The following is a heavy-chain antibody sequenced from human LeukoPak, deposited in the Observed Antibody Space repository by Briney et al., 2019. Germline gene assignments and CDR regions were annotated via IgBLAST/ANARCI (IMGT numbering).Heavy chain of an antibody. J-gene: IGHJ4*02. CDR3: ARRSYSGNYYDY. Sequence: GESLKISCKGSGYSFTTFSIGWVRQMPGKGLEWMGIIYPSDSDTRYSPSFQGQVTISADKSISTAYLQWSSLKASDTAMYYCARRSYSGNYYDYWDQGTLVTVSS. CDR1: GYSFTTFS. D-gene: IGHD1-26*01. CDR2: IYPSDSDT. V-gene: IGHV5-51*01.